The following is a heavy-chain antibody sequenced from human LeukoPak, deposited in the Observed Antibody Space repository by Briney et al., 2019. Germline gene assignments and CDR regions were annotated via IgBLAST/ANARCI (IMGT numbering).Heavy chain of an antibody. CDR1: GFTFPSYW. D-gene: IGHD5-18*01. Sequence: GGSLRLSCAASGFTFPSYWMTWVRQAPGKGLEWVANIKQDGSDKYYVDSVKGRFTISRDNSKNTLYLQMSSLRAEDTAVYYCVKDWVYSYGPVGGYYFDYWGQGTLVTVSS. CDR2: IKQDGSDK. CDR3: VKDWVYSYGPVGGYYFDY. J-gene: IGHJ4*02. V-gene: IGHV3-7*01.